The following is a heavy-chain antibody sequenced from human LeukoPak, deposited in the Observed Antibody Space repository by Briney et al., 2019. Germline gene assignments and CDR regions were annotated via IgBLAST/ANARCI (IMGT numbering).Heavy chain of an antibody. CDR3: AREKPIIVVVNVGYYYYMDV. D-gene: IGHD3-22*01. J-gene: IGHJ6*03. CDR1: GDSMSSSHYC. CDR2: IYYSGST. V-gene: IGHV4-39*07. Sequence: SETLSLTCTVSGDSMSSSHYCWGWIRQPPGKGLEWIGSIYYSGSTYYNPSLKSRVTISVDTSKNQFSLKLSSVTAADTAVYYCAREKPIIVVVNVGYYYYMDVWGKGTTVTVSS.